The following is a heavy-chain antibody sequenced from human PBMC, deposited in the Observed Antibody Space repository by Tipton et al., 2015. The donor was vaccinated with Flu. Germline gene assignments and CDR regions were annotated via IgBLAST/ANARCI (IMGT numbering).Heavy chain of an antibody. D-gene: IGHD2-2*01. CDR3: ARDNSLMPAALAY. CDR2: IYYSGST. Sequence: TLSLTCTVSGGSISSYYWTWIRQPPGKGLEWMGHIYYSGSTSYSPSLKSRVTFSLDTSKNQFSLTLTSVTAADTAVYYCARDNSLMPAALAYWGQGTLVTVSS. CDR1: GGSISSYY. V-gene: IGHV4-59*01. J-gene: IGHJ4*02.